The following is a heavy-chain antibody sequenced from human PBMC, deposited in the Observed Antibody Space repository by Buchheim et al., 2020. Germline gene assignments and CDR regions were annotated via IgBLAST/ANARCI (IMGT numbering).Heavy chain of an antibody. CDR2: ISYDGSNK. V-gene: IGHV3-30*03. CDR1: GFTFSSYG. J-gene: IGHJ6*02. D-gene: IGHD1-26*01. CDR3: ARNSGSSSYYGMDV. Sequence: QVQLVESGGGVVQPGRSLRLSCAASGFTFSSYGMHWVRQAPGKGLEWVAVISYDGSNKYYADSVKGRFNIARDNSKKTLNLQMNSLRAEDTAVYYCARNSGSSSYYGMDVWGQGTT.